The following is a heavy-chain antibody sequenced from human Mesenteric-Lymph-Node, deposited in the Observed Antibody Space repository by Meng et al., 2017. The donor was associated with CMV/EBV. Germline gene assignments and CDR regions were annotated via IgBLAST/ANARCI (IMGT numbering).Heavy chain of an antibody. Sequence: SETLSPTCTVSGGSTSSYYWSWIRQLPGKGLEWIGYIYYSGSTNYNPSLKSRVTISVDTSKDKFSLKLSSVTAADTAVYYCAGGTPNSSGWKRYYYCGMDVWGQGTTVTVSS. CDR1: GGSTSSYY. CDR3: AGGTPNSSGWKRYYYCGMDV. V-gene: IGHV4-59*01. CDR2: IYYSGST. J-gene: IGHJ6*02. D-gene: IGHD6-19*01.